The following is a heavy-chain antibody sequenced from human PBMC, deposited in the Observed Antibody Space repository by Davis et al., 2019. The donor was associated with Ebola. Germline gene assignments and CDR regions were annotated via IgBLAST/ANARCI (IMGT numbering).Heavy chain of an antibody. CDR3: AKDEYYYGSGSYSYYFDY. CDR2: ISGSGGST. CDR1: GFTFSSYA. Sequence: GESLKISCAASGFTFSSYAMSWVRQAPGKGLEWVSAISGSGGSTYYADSVKGRFTISRDNSKNTLYLQMNSLRAEDTAVYYCAKDEYYYGSGSYSYYFDYWGQGTLVTVSS. J-gene: IGHJ4*02. V-gene: IGHV3-23*01. D-gene: IGHD3-10*01.